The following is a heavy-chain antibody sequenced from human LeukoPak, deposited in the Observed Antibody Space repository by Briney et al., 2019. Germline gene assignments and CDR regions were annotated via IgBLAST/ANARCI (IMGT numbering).Heavy chain of an antibody. V-gene: IGHV3-30*18. CDR1: GFTFGSYG. CDR2: ISYDGINK. CDR3: AKGAGVHDAFDI. Sequence: GGSLRLSCAASGFTFGSYGMHRVRQAPGKGLEWVAVISYDGINKYYTGSVKGRFTISRDISKNTLYLQMNSLRAEDTAVYFCAKGAGVHDAFDIWGQGTMVTVSS. J-gene: IGHJ3*02. D-gene: IGHD6-19*01.